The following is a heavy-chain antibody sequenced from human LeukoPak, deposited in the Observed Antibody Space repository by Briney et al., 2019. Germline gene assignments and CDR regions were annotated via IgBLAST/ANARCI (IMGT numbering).Heavy chain of an antibody. CDR3: AKDVYRGSGYYFYFDY. D-gene: IGHD3-22*01. V-gene: IGHV3-23*01. CDR2: ISGSGGST. Sequence: GGSLRLSCAASGFTFSSYAMSWVRQAPGKGLEWASAISGSGGSTYYADSVKGRFTISRDNSKNTLYLQMNSLRAEDTAVYYCAKDVYRGSGYYFYFDYWGQGTLVTVSS. J-gene: IGHJ4*02. CDR1: GFTFSSYA.